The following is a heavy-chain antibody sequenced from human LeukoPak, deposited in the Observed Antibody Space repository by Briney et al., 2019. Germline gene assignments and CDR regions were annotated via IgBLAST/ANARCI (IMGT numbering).Heavy chain of an antibody. CDR2: IIPIFGTT. J-gene: IGHJ2*01. CDR1: GGTLSRYA. V-gene: IGHV1-69*13. CDR3: ARITMVRGVIFDWYLDL. Sequence: SVKVSCKASGGTLSRYAISWVRQAPGQGLEWMGGIIPIFGTTNYAQKFQGRVTITADESTSTAYMELSSLRSDDTAVYNCARITMVRGVIFDWYLDLWGRGTLVTVSS. D-gene: IGHD3-10*01.